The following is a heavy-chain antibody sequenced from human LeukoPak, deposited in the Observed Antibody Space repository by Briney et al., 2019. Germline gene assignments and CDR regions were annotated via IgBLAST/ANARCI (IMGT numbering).Heavy chain of an antibody. CDR1: GFTFSNYN. D-gene: IGHD2-2*01. CDR2: ISSSSSAI. CDR3: AREGGRGQLLPYYFDY. V-gene: IGHV3-48*01. Sequence: PGGSLRLSCAASGFTFSNYNVNWVRQAPGAGLEWLSYISSSSSAIYYADSVQGRFTISRDNAKNSLYLQMNSLRAEDTAVYYCAREGGRGQLLPYYFDYWGQGTLVTASS. J-gene: IGHJ4*02.